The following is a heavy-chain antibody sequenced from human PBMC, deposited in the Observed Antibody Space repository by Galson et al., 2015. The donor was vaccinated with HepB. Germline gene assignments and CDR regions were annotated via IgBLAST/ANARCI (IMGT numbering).Heavy chain of an antibody. CDR2: IYYSGST. D-gene: IGHD3/OR15-3a*01. CDR3: ARGSVLWTSDY. V-gene: IGHV4-31*03. Sequence: TLSLTCTVSGGSISSGGYYWSWIRQHPGKGLEWIGYIYYSGSTYYNPSLKSRVTISVDTSKNQFSLKLSSVTAADTAVYYCARGSVLWTSDYWGQGTLVTVSS. J-gene: IGHJ4*02. CDR1: GGSISSGGYY.